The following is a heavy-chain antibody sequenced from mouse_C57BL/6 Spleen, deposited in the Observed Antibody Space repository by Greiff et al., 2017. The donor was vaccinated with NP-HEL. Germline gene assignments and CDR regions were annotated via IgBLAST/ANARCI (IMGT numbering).Heavy chain of an antibody. CDR2: ISSGGSYT. Sequence: EVKLVESGGDLVKPGGSLKLSCAASGFTFSSYGMSWVRQTPDKRLEWVATISSGGSYTYYPDSVKGRFTISRDNAKNTLYLQMSSLKSEDTAMYYCARDDYDVWFAYWGQGTLVTVSA. CDR1: GFTFSSYG. V-gene: IGHV5-6*01. J-gene: IGHJ3*01. CDR3: ARDDYDVWFAY. D-gene: IGHD2-4*01.